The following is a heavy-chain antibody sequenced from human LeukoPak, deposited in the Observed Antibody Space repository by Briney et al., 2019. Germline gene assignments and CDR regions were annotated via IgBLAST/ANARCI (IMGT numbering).Heavy chain of an antibody. D-gene: IGHD3-22*01. J-gene: IGHJ3*02. Sequence: SETLSLSCTVSGDSIGGHYWSWIRQPPGKGLEWIGYIFYVGSTNYNPSLKSRVTISVDTSKNQFSLKLNSVTAADTAVYYCARDYYDSRGEAFDIWGQGTIVTVSS. CDR2: IFYVGST. CDR3: ARDYYDSRGEAFDI. V-gene: IGHV4-59*11. CDR1: GDSIGGHY.